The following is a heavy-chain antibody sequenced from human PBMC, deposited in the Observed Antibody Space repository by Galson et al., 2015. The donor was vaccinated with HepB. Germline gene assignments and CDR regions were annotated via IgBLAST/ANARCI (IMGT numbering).Heavy chain of an antibody. CDR2: ISSSSSYI. V-gene: IGHV3-21*01. Sequence: SLRLSCAASGFTFSSYSMNWVRQAPGKGLGWVSSISSSSSYIYYADSVKGRFTISRDNAKNSLYLQMNSLRAEDTAVYYCARTGPSLLLSIRALWYFDLWGRGTLVPVSS. CDR3: ARTGPSLLLSIRALWYFDL. J-gene: IGHJ2*01. D-gene: IGHD3-10*01. CDR1: GFTFSSYS.